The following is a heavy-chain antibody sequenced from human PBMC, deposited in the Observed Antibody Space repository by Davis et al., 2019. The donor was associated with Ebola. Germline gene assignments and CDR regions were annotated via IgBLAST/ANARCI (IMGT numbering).Heavy chain of an antibody. D-gene: IGHD2-21*01. V-gene: IGHV3-48*02. CDR2: ISSGSSTI. CDR1: GFTFSYHS. Sequence: GESLKISCEASGFTFSYHSMNWVRQAPGKGLEWVSYISSGSSTIYYADSVKGRFTISRDNAKNSPYLQMNSLRDEDTAVYYCARPNCGGDCYGSEYFQHWGQGTLVTVSS. CDR3: ARPNCGGDCYGSEYFQH. J-gene: IGHJ1*01.